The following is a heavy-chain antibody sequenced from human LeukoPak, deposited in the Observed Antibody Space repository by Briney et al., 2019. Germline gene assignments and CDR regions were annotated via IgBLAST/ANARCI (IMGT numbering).Heavy chain of an antibody. Sequence: ASVKVSCKASGYTFTAYYIHWVRQAHGQGLEWMGRINPNSGGTNCAQNFQGRVTMTRDTSITTAYMELNKLTSDDTAVYYCAREENCSGGSCYYYWGQGTLVTVSS. CDR3: AREENCSGGSCYYY. CDR1: GYTFTAYY. J-gene: IGHJ4*02. V-gene: IGHV1-2*06. CDR2: INPNSGGT. D-gene: IGHD2-15*01.